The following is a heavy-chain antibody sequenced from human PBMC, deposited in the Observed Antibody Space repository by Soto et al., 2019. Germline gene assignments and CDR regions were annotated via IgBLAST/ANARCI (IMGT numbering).Heavy chain of an antibody. J-gene: IGHJ6*02. CDR1: VFTFDNYA. CDR3: AKVSLGATTITDFYYYGMDV. CDR2: ITGSGENT. Sequence: RWSLRLSCSASVFTFDNYAMNWGRQAPGKGLEWVSGITGSGENTYYADSVKGRFTISRDNSKNTLYVQLNSLRVEDTAIYYCAKVSLGATTITDFYYYGMDVWGQGTMVTVSS. V-gene: IGHV3-23*01. D-gene: IGHD1-26*01.